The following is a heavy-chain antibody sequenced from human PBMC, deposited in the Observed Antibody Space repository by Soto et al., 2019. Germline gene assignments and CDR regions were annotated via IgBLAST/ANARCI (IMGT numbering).Heavy chain of an antibody. CDR1: GGSVSSGSYY. CDR2: IYYSGST. D-gene: IGHD6-6*01. J-gene: IGHJ3*02. V-gene: IGHV4-61*01. Sequence: KPSETLSLTCTVSGGSVSSGSYYWSWIRQPPGKGLEWIGYIYYSGSTNYNPPLKSRVTISVDTSKNQFSLKLSSVTAADTAVYYCARDPSYSSSSGFAFDIWGQGTMVTVSS. CDR3: ARDPSYSSSSGFAFDI.